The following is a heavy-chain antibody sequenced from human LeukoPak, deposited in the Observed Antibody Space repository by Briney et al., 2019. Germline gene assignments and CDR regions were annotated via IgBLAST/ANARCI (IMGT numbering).Heavy chain of an antibody. J-gene: IGHJ6*02. CDR1: GFNVGPYA. D-gene: IGHD2/OR15-2a*01. CDR2: IKADGSGT. Sequence: GGSLRLSCAASGFNVGPYAMYWVRQGPGRGLEWVSVIKADGSGTFYSDSVRGRFTTSRDNSKNSLYLQMSSLTSDDTALYYCATWAFYHNLDVWGQGTTVAVSS. V-gene: IGHV3-43*02. CDR3: ATWAFYHNLDV.